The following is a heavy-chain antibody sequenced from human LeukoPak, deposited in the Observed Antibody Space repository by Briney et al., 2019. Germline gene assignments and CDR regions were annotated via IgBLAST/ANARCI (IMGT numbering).Heavy chain of an antibody. CDR1: GFTVSISF. CDR3: ARARTGAFDI. Sequence: PGGSLRLSCAASGFTVSISFMSCVRQAPGKGLEWVSLISNDVATYYADSVKDRFTVSRDSSKNTLSLQMNSLRGEDTAVYYCARARTGAFDIWGQGTMVTVSS. V-gene: IGHV3-66*01. CDR2: ISNDVAT. J-gene: IGHJ3*02.